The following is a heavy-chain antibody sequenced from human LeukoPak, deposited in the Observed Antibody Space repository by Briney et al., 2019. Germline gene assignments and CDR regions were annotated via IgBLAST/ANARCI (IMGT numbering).Heavy chain of an antibody. CDR1: GGSFSGHY. J-gene: IGHJ4*02. Sequence: KPSETLSLTCGVYGGSFSGHYWTWIRQPPGKGLEWIGEINHSGNTNYNPSLKSRVTTSVDTSKNQFSLRLTSVTAADTAVYYCARGLIRYYSGSGTSGNFDYWGQGTLVTVSS. V-gene: IGHV4-34*01. CDR2: INHSGNT. D-gene: IGHD3-10*01. CDR3: ARGLIRYYSGSGTSGNFDY.